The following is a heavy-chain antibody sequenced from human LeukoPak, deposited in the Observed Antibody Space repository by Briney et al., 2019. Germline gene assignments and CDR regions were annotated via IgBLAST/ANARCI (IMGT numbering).Heavy chain of an antibody. V-gene: IGHV3-21*01. CDR1: GFTFSSYA. CDR3: ARWSVFPNDY. D-gene: IGHD3-3*01. J-gene: IGHJ4*02. Sequence: GGSLRLSCAASGFTFSSYAMSWVRQAPGKGLEWVSSISSSSSYIYYADSVKGRFTISRDNAKNSLYLQMNSLRAEDTAVYYCARWSVFPNDYWGQGTLVTVSS. CDR2: ISSSSSYI.